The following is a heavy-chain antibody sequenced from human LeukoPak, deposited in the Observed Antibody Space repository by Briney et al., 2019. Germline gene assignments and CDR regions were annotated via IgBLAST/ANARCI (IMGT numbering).Heavy chain of an antibody. CDR1: GFTFSSYG. V-gene: IGHV3-30*18. J-gene: IGHJ6*02. CDR3: AKEFDYYCSGRYYKGIYYYYGMDV. D-gene: IGHD3-10*01. Sequence: PGRSLRLSCAASGFTFSSYGMHWVRQAPGKGLEWVAVISYDGSNKYYADSVKGRFTISRDNSTNTLYLQMNSLRAEDTAVYYWAKEFDYYCSGRYYKGIYYYYGMDVWGQGTTVTVSS. CDR2: ISYDGSNK.